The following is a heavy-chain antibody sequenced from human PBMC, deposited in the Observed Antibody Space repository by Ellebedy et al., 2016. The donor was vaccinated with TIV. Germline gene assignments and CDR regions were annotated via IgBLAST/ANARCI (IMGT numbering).Heavy chain of an antibody. CDR1: GVIFSSYG. V-gene: IGHV3-30*02. Sequence: PGGSLRLSCAASGVIFSSYGMHWVRQAPGKGLEWVALIRYDGSDKFYADSVKGRFTISRDNSKNTVYLQMNSLRAEDTAVYYCAKAQTGYYDSSGYALIAMDVWGQGTTVTVSS. CDR2: IRYDGSDK. J-gene: IGHJ6*02. CDR3: AKAQTGYYDSSGYALIAMDV. D-gene: IGHD3-22*01.